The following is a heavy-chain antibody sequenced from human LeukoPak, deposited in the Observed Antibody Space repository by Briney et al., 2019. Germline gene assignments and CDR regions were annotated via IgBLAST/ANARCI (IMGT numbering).Heavy chain of an antibody. CDR1: GYTFTSYA. Sequence: ASVKVSCKASGYTFTSYAISWVRQAPGQGLEWMGWISAYNGNTNYAQKLQGRVTMTTDTSTSTAYMELRSLRSEDTAVYYCARTYYYGWGRDYFDYWGQGTLVTVSS. CDR2: ISAYNGNT. J-gene: IGHJ4*02. D-gene: IGHD3-10*01. CDR3: ARTYYYGWGRDYFDY. V-gene: IGHV1-18*01.